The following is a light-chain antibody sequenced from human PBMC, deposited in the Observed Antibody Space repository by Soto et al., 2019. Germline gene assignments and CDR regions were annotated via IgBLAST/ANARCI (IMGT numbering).Light chain of an antibody. Sequence: DIVMTKSPDSLAVSLGERATINCKSSQNVLSSANHQNHLAWYQQKPGQPPRLLIYWASTRESGVPDRFSGGGSGTDFTLTISSLQAEDVAVYYCQQYYTTPLTFGGGTKVEI. J-gene: IGKJ4*01. CDR1: QNVLSSANHQNH. CDR3: QQYYTTPLT. CDR2: WAS. V-gene: IGKV4-1*01.